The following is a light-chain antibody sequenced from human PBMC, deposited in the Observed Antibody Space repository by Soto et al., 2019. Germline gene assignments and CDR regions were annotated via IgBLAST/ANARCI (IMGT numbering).Light chain of an antibody. Sequence: QSVLTQPPSMSWTPEQSNTICCTGTRTDVGAYNYVSWYQQHPGKAPKLVIFDVTNRPSEVSDRFSGSKSGNTASLTISGLQFEDEADYYCSSYRGASTPVFGGGTKVTVL. V-gene: IGLV2-14*01. CDR1: RTDVGAYNY. J-gene: IGLJ2*01. CDR2: DVT. CDR3: SSYRGASTPV.